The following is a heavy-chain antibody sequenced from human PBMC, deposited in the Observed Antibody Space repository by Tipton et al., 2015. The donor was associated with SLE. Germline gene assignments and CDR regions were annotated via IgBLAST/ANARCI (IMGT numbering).Heavy chain of an antibody. V-gene: IGHV3-7*01. CDR2: IKQDGSEK. Sequence: SLRLSCAASGFTFSSYAMHWVRQAPGKGLEWVANIKQDGSEKYYVDSVKGRFTISRDNAKNSLYLQMNSLRAEDTAVYYCARAVFHSGYGYWGQGTLVTVSS. CDR3: ARAVFHSGYGY. D-gene: IGHD5-12*01. J-gene: IGHJ4*02. CDR1: GFTFSSYA.